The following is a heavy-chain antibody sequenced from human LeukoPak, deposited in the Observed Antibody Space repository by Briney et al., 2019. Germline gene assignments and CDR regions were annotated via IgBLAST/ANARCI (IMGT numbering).Heavy chain of an antibody. Sequence: PSETLSLTCTVSGGSISGYYWSWIRQPPGKRLEWIGYIYYGGSTNYNPSLKSRVTILLDTSKHQFSLKLSSVTAADTAVYYCARDLDPQFRGYFGYWGQGTLVTVSS. J-gene: IGHJ4*02. CDR1: GGSISGYY. D-gene: IGHD3/OR15-3a*01. V-gene: IGHV4-59*13. CDR3: ARDLDPQFRGYFGY. CDR2: IYYGGST.